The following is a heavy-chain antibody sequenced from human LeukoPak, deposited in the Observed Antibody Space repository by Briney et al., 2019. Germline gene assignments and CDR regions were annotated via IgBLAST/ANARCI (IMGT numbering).Heavy chain of an antibody. J-gene: IGHJ4*02. V-gene: IGHV5-51*01. CDR3: ARQNRYCSSTKCYGDLDY. CDR1: GYTFSGYW. D-gene: IGHD2-2*01. Sequence: GESLKISCRGSGYTFSGYWIAWVRQMPGKGLEWMGIIFPDDSDTTYSPSFQGQVTMSADKSISTAYLQWSSLKASDTAMYYCARQNRYCSSTKCYGDLDYWGQGSLVTVSS. CDR2: IFPDDSDT.